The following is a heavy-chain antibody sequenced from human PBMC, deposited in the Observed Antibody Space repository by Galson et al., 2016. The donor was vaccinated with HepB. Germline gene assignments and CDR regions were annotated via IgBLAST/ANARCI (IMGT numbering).Heavy chain of an antibody. J-gene: IGHJ4*02. CDR3: ARSPRPVVISRFDY. Sequence: LSLTCNVSGGSVSSGNYYWSWIRQPPGKGLEWIGYIYYSGSTNYNPSLKSRVTISVDTSKNQFSLKLSSVTAADTAVYYCARSPRPVVISRFDYWGQGTRVTASS. CDR2: IYYSGST. CDR1: GGSVSSGNYY. D-gene: IGHD4-23*01. V-gene: IGHV4-61*01.